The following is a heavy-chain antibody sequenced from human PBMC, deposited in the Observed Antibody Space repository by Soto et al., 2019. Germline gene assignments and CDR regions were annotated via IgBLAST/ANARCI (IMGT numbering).Heavy chain of an antibody. CDR1: GNYW. CDR3: ARQVAYRTWNYFEY. J-gene: IGHJ4*02. V-gene: IGHV5-51*01. D-gene: IGHD1-1*01. CDR2: IYPVNSDT. Sequence: GESLKISCKGFGNYWISWVRQMPGKGLEWMEIIYPVNSDTKYSPSFQGQVTISIDKSPNTAYLQWSSLKASDSAIYYCARQVAYRTWNYFEYWGQGTLVTVSS.